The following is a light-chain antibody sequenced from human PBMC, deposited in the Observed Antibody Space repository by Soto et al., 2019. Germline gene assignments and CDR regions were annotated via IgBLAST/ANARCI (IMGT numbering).Light chain of an antibody. Sequence: VFTQSPATLSLSPGERATLSCRASQSIHTSLAWYQQKPGQPPRLVVYDSTLRANGVPDRFGGSRSGTEFTLTINNLEPEDFAVYYCQQRNVGTPITFGQGTRLEIK. CDR3: QQRNVGTPIT. CDR2: DST. J-gene: IGKJ5*01. CDR1: QSIHTS. V-gene: IGKV3-11*01.